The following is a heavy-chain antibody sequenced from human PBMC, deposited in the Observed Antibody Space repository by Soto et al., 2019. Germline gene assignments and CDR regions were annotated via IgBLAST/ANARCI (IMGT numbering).Heavy chain of an antibody. V-gene: IGHV4-59*01. D-gene: IGHD2-21*02. Sequence: SETLSLTCTVSGGSISSYYWSWIRQPPGKGLEWIGYMYNTGSTVYNPPFKSRVTISVDTSKNQFSLKLNSVTAADTAVYYCARDLWGYCGTDCYPLDVWGQGTTVTVSS. CDR1: GGSISSYY. J-gene: IGHJ6*02. CDR2: MYNTGST. CDR3: ARDLWGYCGTDCYPLDV.